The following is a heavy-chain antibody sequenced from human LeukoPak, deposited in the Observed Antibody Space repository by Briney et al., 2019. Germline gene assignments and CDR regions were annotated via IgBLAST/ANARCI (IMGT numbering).Heavy chain of an antibody. Sequence: GGSLRLSCAASGFTVSSNYMSWVRQAPGKGLEWVSVIYSGGSTYYADSVKGRFTISRDNSKNTLYLQMNSLRAEDTAVYYCASYDSSGYYFDYWGQGTTVTVSS. D-gene: IGHD3-22*01. CDR1: GFTVSSNY. CDR3: ASYDSSGYYFDY. J-gene: IGHJ4*03. CDR2: IYSGGST. V-gene: IGHV3-66*01.